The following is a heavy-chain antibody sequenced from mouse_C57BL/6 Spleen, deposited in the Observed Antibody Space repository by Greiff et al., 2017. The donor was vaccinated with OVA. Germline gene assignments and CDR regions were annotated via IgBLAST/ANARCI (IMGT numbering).Heavy chain of an antibody. CDR3: ARRREREYFDY. CDR1: GYTFTSYW. J-gene: IGHJ2*01. V-gene: IGHV1-64*01. CDR2: IHPNSGST. Sequence: VQLQQPRAELVKPGASVKLSCKASGYTFTSYWMHWVKQRPGQGLEWIGMIHPNSGSTNYNEKFKSKATLTVDKSSSTAYMQLSSLTSEDSAVYYCARRREREYFDYWGQGTTLTVSS.